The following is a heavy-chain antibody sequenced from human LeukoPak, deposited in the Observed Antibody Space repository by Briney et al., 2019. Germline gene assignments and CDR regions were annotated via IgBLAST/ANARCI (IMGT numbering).Heavy chain of an antibody. Sequence: GGSLRLSCTASGFTFSSYYMNWVRQAPGKGLEWVSFIYSDNTHYSDSVKGRFTISRDNSKNTLYLQMNSLRAEDTAVYYCAKPARTDYTDYWGQGTLVTVSS. V-gene: IGHV3-53*01. CDR1: GFTFSSYY. D-gene: IGHD1-14*01. CDR3: AKPARTDYTDY. J-gene: IGHJ4*02. CDR2: IYSDNT.